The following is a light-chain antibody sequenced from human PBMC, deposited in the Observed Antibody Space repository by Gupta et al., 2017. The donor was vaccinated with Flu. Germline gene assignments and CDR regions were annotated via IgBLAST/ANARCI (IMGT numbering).Light chain of an antibody. CDR3: HQYDSSPRT. Sequence: EIVLTQSPGILSLSPGDRATLSCRASQSVSSNSLAWYQQKPGQAPRLLIYGASSRATGIPDRFSGSGSGTDFTLTISRLDPEDFAVYYCHQYDSSPRTFGQGTKVESK. CDR1: QSVSSNS. J-gene: IGKJ1*01. V-gene: IGKV3-20*01. CDR2: GAS.